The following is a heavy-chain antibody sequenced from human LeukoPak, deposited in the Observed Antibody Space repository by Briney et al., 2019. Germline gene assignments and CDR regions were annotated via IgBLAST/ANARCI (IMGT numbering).Heavy chain of an antibody. D-gene: IGHD5-18*01. V-gene: IGHV3-23*01. J-gene: IGHJ3*02. Sequence: QAGGSLRLSCAASGFTLSSYGMTWVRQAPGKGLEWVSGISVSSGNTYYADSVKGRFTISRDNSKTTLFLQMNSLRAEDTAIYYCAKLMVTDNDVFDIWGQGTMVTVSS. CDR2: ISVSSGNT. CDR3: AKLMVTDNDVFDI. CDR1: GFTLSSYG.